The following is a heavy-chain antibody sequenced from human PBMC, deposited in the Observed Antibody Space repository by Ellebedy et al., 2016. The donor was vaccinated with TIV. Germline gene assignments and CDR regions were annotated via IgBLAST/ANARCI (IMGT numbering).Heavy chain of an antibody. CDR1: GVSITSHF. Sequence: SETLSLTCAVSGVSITSHFWTWIRQPAGGGLEWIGRLHPSGTPNYNPSLKSRVIMSRDTSKDQSSLKLSSVTAADTAVYYCARHGPQWFDAFDLWGQGTLDTVSS. V-gene: IGHV4-4*07. CDR3: ARHGPQWFDAFDL. J-gene: IGHJ3*01. D-gene: IGHD3-22*01. CDR2: LHPSGTP.